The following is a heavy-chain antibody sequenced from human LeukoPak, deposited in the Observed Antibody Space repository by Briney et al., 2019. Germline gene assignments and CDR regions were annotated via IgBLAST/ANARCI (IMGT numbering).Heavy chain of an antibody. Sequence: GASVKVSCKASGYTFTTYAMSWVRQAPGQGLEWMGWINTNTGNPTYAQGFTGRFVFSLDTSVSAAYLQITSLKAEDAAVYYCARVVSSLSIAAPYWGQGTLVTVSS. CDR1: GYTFTTYA. CDR3: ARVVSSLSIAAPY. V-gene: IGHV7-4-1*02. J-gene: IGHJ4*02. D-gene: IGHD6-6*01. CDR2: INTNTGNP.